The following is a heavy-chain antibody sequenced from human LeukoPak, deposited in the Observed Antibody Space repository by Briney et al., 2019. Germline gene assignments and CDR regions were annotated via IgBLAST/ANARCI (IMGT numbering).Heavy chain of an antibody. CDR3: ARQVRDSSPGLYFDY. CDR1: GGSISSSSYY. J-gene: IGHJ4*02. V-gene: IGHV4-39*01. D-gene: IGHD3-22*01. Sequence: SETRSLTCTVSGGSISSSSYYWGWIRQPPGKGLEWIGSIYYSGSTYYNPSLKSRVTISVDTSKNQFSLKLSSVTAADTAVCYCARQVRDSSPGLYFDYWGQGTLVTVSS. CDR2: IYYSGST.